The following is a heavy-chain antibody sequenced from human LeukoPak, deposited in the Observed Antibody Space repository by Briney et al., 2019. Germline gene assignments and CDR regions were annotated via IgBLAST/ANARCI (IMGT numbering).Heavy chain of an antibody. D-gene: IGHD3-9*01. CDR1: GYSFASYG. Sequence: ASVKVSCKTSGYSFASYGISWVRQAPGQGLEWMGWISAYNGDTRYAQHLQGRVSLTTDLSTGTAFMELRSLTSEEPALYYCAREPALTRTPGYPDSWGQGTLVTVSS. CDR2: ISAYNGDT. J-gene: IGHJ5*02. V-gene: IGHV1-18*01. CDR3: AREPALTRTPGYPDS.